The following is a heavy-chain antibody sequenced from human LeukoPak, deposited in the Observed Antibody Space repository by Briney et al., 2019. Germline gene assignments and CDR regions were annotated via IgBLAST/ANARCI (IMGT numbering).Heavy chain of an antibody. Sequence: GGSLRLSCAASGFTFSSYAMSWVRQAPGKGLEWVATIGGSGGATQYVDSMKGRFTISRDNSKNTLYLQMNSLRAEDTAVYYCARGFIYGDHYFDYWGQGTLVTVSS. CDR1: GFTFSSYA. CDR2: IGGSGGAT. D-gene: IGHD4-17*01. V-gene: IGHV3-23*01. CDR3: ARGFIYGDHYFDY. J-gene: IGHJ4*02.